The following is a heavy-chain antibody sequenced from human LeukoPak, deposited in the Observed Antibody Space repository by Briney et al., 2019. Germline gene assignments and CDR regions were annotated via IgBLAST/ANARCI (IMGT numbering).Heavy chain of an antibody. Sequence: GASVKVSCKASGGTFISYAISWVRQAPGQGLEWMGGIIPIFGTANYAQKFQGRVTITADKSTSTAYMELSSLRSEDTAVYYCARAWYYGSGSYFWFDPWGQGTLVTVSS. CDR2: IIPIFGTA. CDR3: ARAWYYGSGSYFWFDP. D-gene: IGHD3-10*01. V-gene: IGHV1-69*06. J-gene: IGHJ5*02. CDR1: GGTFISYA.